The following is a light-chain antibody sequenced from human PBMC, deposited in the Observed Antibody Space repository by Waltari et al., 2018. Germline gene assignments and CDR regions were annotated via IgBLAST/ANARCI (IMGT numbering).Light chain of an antibody. J-gene: IGKJ1*01. Sequence: EIVLTQSPGTLSLYPGERATLSCWASQSVGKYLAWYQQKPGQAPRLLIYHTTNRATGIPDRFSGSGSGTDFSLTISRLEPEDFAVYYCQHYVRLPATFGQGTKVEIK. CDR2: HTT. V-gene: IGKV3-20*01. CDR3: QHYVRLPAT. CDR1: QSVGKY.